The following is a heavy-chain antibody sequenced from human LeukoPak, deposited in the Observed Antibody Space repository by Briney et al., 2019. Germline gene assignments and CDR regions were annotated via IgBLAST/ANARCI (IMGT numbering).Heavy chain of an antibody. Sequence: ASVKVSCKASGYTFTSYYMHWVRQAPGQGLEWMGIINPSGGSTSYAQKFQGRVTMTRDTSTSTVYMELSSLRSEDTAVYYCARDNLYDFWSGYYGEGSDYWGQRTLVTVSS. CDR2: INPSGGST. CDR3: ARDNLYDFWSGYYGEGSDY. CDR1: GYTFTSYY. D-gene: IGHD3-3*01. V-gene: IGHV1-46*01. J-gene: IGHJ4*02.